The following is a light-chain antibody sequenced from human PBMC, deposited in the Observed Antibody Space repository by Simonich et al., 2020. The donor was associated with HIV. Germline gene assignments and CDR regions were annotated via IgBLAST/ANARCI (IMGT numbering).Light chain of an antibody. J-gene: IGLJ3*02. CDR2: LNSDGSH. V-gene: IGLV4-69*01. CDR3: SSYAGSNNLV. CDR1: SGHSSYA. Sequence: QLVLTQSPSASASLGASVKLTCTLSSGHSSYAIAWHQQQPEKGPRYLMKLNSDGSHSKGDGIPDRFSGSSSGAERYLTISSLQAEDEAHYYCSSYAGSNNLVFGGGTKLTVL.